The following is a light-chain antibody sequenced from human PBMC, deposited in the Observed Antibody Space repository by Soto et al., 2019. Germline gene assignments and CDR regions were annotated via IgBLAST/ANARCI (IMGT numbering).Light chain of an antibody. V-gene: IGLV1-40*01. Sequence: QSVLTQPPSVSGAPGQRVTISCTGSSSNIGADYDLHWYRQLPGTAPKLLIYDDNNRPSGVPDRFSGSKSGTSASLAISGLQAEDEADYYCQSYDSSLSGYVFGTGTKVTVL. CDR2: DDN. J-gene: IGLJ1*01. CDR3: QSYDSSLSGYV. CDR1: SSNIGADYD.